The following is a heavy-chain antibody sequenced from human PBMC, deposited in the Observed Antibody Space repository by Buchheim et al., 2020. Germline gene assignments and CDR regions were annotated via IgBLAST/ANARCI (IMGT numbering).Heavy chain of an antibody. V-gene: IGHV3-30*18. CDR2: ISYDGSKK. Sequence: QVQVVESGGGVVQPGGSPRLSCGASGFSFRDYGMHWVRQAPGKGLEWVAVISYDGSKKYYGYSVKGRFTISRDNSKNMVFLQMNSLRVEDTAVYYCTKAFYYGSGDYYSRMGYFFGMDVWGPGTT. J-gene: IGHJ6*02. D-gene: IGHD3-10*01. CDR1: GFSFRDYG. CDR3: TKAFYYGSGDYYSRMGYFFGMDV.